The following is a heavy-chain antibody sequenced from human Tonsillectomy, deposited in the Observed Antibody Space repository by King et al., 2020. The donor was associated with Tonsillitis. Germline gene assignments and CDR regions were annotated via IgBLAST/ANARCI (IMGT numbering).Heavy chain of an antibody. Sequence: VQLQQWGAGLLKPSETLSLTCAVYGGSLSGYYWSWIRQHPGKGLEWIGEINHSGSTNYNPSLKSRVTISVDTSKNQFSLKLSSVTAADSSVYYCAREGKFGDYVYWGQGTLVTVSS. V-gene: IGHV4-34*01. D-gene: IGHD4-17*01. CDR1: GGSLSGYY. J-gene: IGHJ4*02. CDR3: AREGKFGDYVY. CDR2: INHSGST.